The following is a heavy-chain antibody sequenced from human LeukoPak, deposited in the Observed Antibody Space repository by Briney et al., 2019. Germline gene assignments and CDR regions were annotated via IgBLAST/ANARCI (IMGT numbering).Heavy chain of an antibody. CDR1: GGSISSYY. CDR3: AANVDIVATMDY. CDR2: IYYSGST. V-gene: IGHV4-59*08. Sequence: SETLSLTCTVSGGSISSYYWSWIRQPPGKGLEWIAYIYYSGSTDYNPSLKSRVTISLDTSKNQFSLKLSSVTAADTAVYYCAANVDIVATMDYWGQGTLVTVSS. J-gene: IGHJ4*02. D-gene: IGHD5-12*01.